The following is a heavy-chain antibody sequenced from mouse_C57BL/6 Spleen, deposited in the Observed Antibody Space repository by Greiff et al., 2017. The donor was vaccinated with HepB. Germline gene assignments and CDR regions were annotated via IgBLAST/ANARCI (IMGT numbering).Heavy chain of an antibody. D-gene: IGHD2-3*01. Sequence: VQLKESGPGLVKPSQSLSLTCSVSGYSITSGYYWNWIRQHPGKKLEWRGYISYDGSNNYNPSLKNRITITRDTSKNQFFLKLNSVTTEDTATYDCARGNDDRGYFDYWGQGTTLTVSS. CDR2: ISYDGSN. J-gene: IGHJ2*01. CDR3: ARGNDDRGYFDY. CDR1: GYSITSGYY. V-gene: IGHV3-6*01.